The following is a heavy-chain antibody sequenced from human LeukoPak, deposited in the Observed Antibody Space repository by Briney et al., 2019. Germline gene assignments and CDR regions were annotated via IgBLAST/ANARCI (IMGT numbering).Heavy chain of an antibody. Sequence: ASLKVSCKASRYTLTGYYMHWGPQAPGQGVEWMACINANSGGTNYAQKFQGRVTMTRATSISTAYMELSRLRSDDTDVYYCASDKTTVTTFYYYYMDVWGKGTTVTVSS. J-gene: IGHJ6*03. D-gene: IGHD4-17*01. V-gene: IGHV1-2*02. CDR3: ASDKTTVTTFYYYYMDV. CDR2: INANSGGT. CDR1: RYTLTGYY.